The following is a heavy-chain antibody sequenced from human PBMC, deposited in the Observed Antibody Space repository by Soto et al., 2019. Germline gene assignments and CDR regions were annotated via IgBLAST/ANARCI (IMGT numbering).Heavy chain of an antibody. V-gene: IGHV3-30*18. CDR3: AKDSATHFRGYRYPAP. D-gene: IGHD5-18*01. J-gene: IGHJ5*02. CDR1: GFTFSTYG. Sequence: GGSLRLSCAASGFTFSTYGMHWVRQAPGKGLEWVSVISHDGTNYYYADSVKGRFTISRDNSKNTVYLQMDSLRAEDTAVYYCAKDSATHFRGYRYPAPWGQGILVTV. CDR2: ISHDGTNY.